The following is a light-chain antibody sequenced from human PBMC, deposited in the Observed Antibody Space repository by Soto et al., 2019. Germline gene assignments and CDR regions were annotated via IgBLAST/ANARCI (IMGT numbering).Light chain of an antibody. CDR2: AAS. Sequence: DIQLTQSPSFLSPSIGESVTITCRASQVISTSLAWYQVKPGKAPKLLIYAASTLESGVPSRFSATVSGTEFSLTITSLQPEDFLTYYCQQPKHNPLTFAGVTKVDIK. V-gene: IGKV1-9*01. CDR3: QQPKHNPLT. CDR1: QVISTS. J-gene: IGKJ4*01.